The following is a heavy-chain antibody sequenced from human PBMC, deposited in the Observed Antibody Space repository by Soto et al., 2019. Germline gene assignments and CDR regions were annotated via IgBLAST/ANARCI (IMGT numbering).Heavy chain of an antibody. Sequence: SVKVSCKASGGTFSSYAISWVRQAPGQGLEWMGGIIPIFGTANYAQKFQGRVTITADESTSTAYMELSSLRSEDTAVYYCAREGLDCSGRSCYSGYFQHWGQGTLVTVSS. CDR2: IIPIFGTA. V-gene: IGHV1-69*13. CDR1: GGTFSSYA. J-gene: IGHJ1*01. D-gene: IGHD2-15*01. CDR3: AREGLDCSGRSCYSGYFQH.